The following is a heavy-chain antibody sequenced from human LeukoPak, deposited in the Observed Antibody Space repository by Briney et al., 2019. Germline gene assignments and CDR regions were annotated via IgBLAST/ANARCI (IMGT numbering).Heavy chain of an antibody. V-gene: IGHV1-69*13. Sequence: SVKVSCKASGGTFSSYAISWVRQAPGQGLEWMGRIIPIFGTANYAQKFQGRVTITADESTSTAYMELSSLRSEDTAVYYCARGVAYYYDSSGPLDYWGQGTLVTVSS. CDR1: GGTFSSYA. D-gene: IGHD3-22*01. J-gene: IGHJ4*02. CDR2: IIPIFGTA. CDR3: ARGVAYYYDSSGPLDY.